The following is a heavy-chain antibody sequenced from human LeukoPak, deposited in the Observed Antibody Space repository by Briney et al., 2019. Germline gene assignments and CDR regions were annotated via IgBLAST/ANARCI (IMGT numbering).Heavy chain of an antibody. J-gene: IGHJ6*02. V-gene: IGHV1-8*01. CDR1: GYTLTYYD. CDR3: ARVRGSYYHYGMDV. Sequence: ASVKVSCKASGYTLTYYDINWVRQATGQGLEWMGWMNPNSGGTGYAQKFQGRATMTRNTSISTVYMELSSLRSEDRAVYYCARVRGSYYHYGMDVRGQGTTVTVSS. CDR2: MNPNSGGT. D-gene: IGHD1-26*01.